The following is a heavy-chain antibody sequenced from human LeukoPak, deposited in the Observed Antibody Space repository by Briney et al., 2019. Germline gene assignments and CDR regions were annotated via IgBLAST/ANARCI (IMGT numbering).Heavy chain of an antibody. CDR3: ARRAVVAATVAFDI. CDR1: GYSFTSYW. V-gene: IGHV5-51*01. CDR2: IYPGDSDT. D-gene: IGHD2-15*01. J-gene: IGHJ4*01. Sequence: GESLKISCKGSGYSFTSYWIGWVRQMPGKGLEWMGIIYPGDSDTRYSPSLQGQVTISADKSISTAYLQWSSLKASDTATYYCARRAVVAATVAFDIWGQGTLVTVSS.